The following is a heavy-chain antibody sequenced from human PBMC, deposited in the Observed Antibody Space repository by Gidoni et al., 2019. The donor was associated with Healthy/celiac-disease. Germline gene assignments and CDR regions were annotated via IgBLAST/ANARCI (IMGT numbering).Heavy chain of an antibody. CDR2: IYYSGST. CDR3: ARDSKGGVMPYY. CDR1: GGSISSSSYY. Sequence: QLQLQESGPGLVKPSETLSLTCTVSGGSISSSSYYWGWIRQPPGKGLEWIGSIYYSGSTYYNPSLKSRVTISVDTSKNQFSLKLSSVTAADTAVYYCARDSKGGVMPYYWGQGTLVTVSS. V-gene: IGHV4-39*07. D-gene: IGHD2-2*01. J-gene: IGHJ4*02.